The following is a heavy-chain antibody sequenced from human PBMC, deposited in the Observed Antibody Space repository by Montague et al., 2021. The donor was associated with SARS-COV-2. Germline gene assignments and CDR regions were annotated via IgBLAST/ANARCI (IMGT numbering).Heavy chain of an antibody. Sequence: ETLSLTCTFSGASRSTKNYYWGWLRQPPGKGLEWIGSISYSATSYSNPSPKSRVTMSVDTSRNQLSLNLSSVTVADTAVHYCARLGITLGGVIVIRYYFDFWGQGTLVTVSS. V-gene: IGHV4-39*01. J-gene: IGHJ4*02. CDR3: ARLGITLGGVIVIRYYFDF. CDR2: ISYSATS. D-gene: IGHD3-16*02. CDR1: GASRSTKNYY.